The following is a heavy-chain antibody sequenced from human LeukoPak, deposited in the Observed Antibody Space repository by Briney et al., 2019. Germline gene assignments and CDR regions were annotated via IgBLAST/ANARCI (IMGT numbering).Heavy chain of an antibody. CDR1: GFTVSNNY. V-gene: IGHV3-21*01. D-gene: IGHD4-17*01. Sequence: PGGSLRLSCATSGFTVSNNYMNWVRQAPGKGLEWVSAISSSSSYTYYADSVKGRFTISRDDAKNSLYLQMNSLRAEDTAVYYCARDPLTDYGDYLYNWFDPWGQGTLVTVSS. CDR2: ISSSSSYT. J-gene: IGHJ5*02. CDR3: ARDPLTDYGDYLYNWFDP.